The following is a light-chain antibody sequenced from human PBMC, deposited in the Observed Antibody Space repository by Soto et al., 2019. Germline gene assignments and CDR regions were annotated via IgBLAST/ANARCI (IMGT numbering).Light chain of an antibody. CDR3: QQFNNYPIT. CDR2: DVS. J-gene: IGKJ5*01. V-gene: IGKV1D-13*01. CDR1: QDIRGA. Sequence: AIQLTQSPSSLSASVGDRVTITCRASQDIRGALAWYQQKPGKAPKLLIFDVSTLQSGVPSRFSGSGSGTDFTLTISSLQPEDFGTYYCQQFNNYPITFGQGTRLEIK.